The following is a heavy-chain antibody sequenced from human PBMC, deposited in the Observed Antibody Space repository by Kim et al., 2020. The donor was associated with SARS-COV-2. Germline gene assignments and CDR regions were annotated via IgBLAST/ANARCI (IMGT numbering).Heavy chain of an antibody. D-gene: IGHD1-26*01. CDR2: STI. Sequence: STIYKADSGKGRFTISRDNAKNSLYLQMNSLRAEDTAVYYCARRRVGFDYWGQGTLVTVSS. V-gene: IGHV3-11*04. CDR3: ARRRVGFDY. J-gene: IGHJ4*02.